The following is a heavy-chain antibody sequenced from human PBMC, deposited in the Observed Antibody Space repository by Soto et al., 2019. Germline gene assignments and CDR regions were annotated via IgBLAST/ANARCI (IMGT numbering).Heavy chain of an antibody. CDR1: GFSLSTSGMC. Sequence: ASGPTLVNPTQTLTLTCTFSGFSLSTSGMCVSWIRQPPGKALEWLALIDWDDDKYYSTSLKTRLTISKDTSKNQVVLTMTNMDPVDTATYYCARYCTNGVCYGAFDIWGQGTMVTVSS. V-gene: IGHV2-70*01. J-gene: IGHJ3*02. CDR3: ARYCTNGVCYGAFDI. D-gene: IGHD2-8*01. CDR2: IDWDDDK.